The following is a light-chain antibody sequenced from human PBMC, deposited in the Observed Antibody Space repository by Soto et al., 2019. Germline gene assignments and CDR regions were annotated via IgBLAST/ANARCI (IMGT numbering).Light chain of an antibody. Sequence: QSALTQPPSASGSPGQSVTISCTGTSSDVGAYNYVSWYQQLPGKAPKVMIYEVNERPSGVPDRFSGFKSVNTAYLTVSGLQAEDEADYYCQSYDSSLSEVVFGGGTKLTVL. J-gene: IGLJ2*01. CDR2: EVN. CDR1: SSDVGAYNY. CDR3: QSYDSSLSEVV. V-gene: IGLV2-8*01.